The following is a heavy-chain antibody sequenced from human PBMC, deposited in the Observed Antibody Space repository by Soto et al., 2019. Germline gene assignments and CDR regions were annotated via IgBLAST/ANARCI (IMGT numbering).Heavy chain of an antibody. J-gene: IGHJ6*02. CDR1: GFTFSSYG. CDR3: AKEPLEQWLTPYYYYYGMDV. D-gene: IGHD6-19*01. CDR2: ISYDGSNK. Sequence: GGSLRLSCAASGFTFSSYGMHWVRQAPGKGLEWVAVISYDGSNKYYADSVKGRFTISRDNSKNTLYLQMNSLRAEDTAVYYCAKEPLEQWLTPYYYYYGMDVCGQGTTVTVSS. V-gene: IGHV3-30*18.